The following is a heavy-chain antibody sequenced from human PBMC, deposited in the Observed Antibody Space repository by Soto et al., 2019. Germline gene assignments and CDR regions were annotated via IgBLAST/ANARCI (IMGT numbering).Heavy chain of an antibody. CDR2: ISYDGSNK. CDR1: GFTFSTYD. D-gene: IGHD1-26*01. J-gene: IGHJ3*02. CDR3: ARDSPIVGGTGASDI. V-gene: IGHV3-30*03. Sequence: GGSLRLSCAASGFTFSTYDMHWVRQAPGKGLEWVAVISYDGSNKYYADSVKGRFTISRDNAKKSLYLQMNSLRADDTAVYYCARDSPIVGGTGASDIWGQGTVVTVSS.